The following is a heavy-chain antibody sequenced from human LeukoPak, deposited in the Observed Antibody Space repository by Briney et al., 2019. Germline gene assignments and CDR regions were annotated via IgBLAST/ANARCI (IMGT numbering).Heavy chain of an antibody. Sequence: SETLSLTCTVSGGSISSSSYYWGWIRQPPGKGLEWIGSIYYSGSTYYNPSHKSRVTISVDTSKNQFSLKLSSVTAADTAVYYCARHVFVLGYCSSTSCFVFNYFDYWGQGTLVTVSS. D-gene: IGHD2-2*01. CDR2: IYYSGST. CDR3: ARHVFVLGYCSSTSCFVFNYFDY. CDR1: GGSISSSSYY. V-gene: IGHV4-39*01. J-gene: IGHJ4*02.